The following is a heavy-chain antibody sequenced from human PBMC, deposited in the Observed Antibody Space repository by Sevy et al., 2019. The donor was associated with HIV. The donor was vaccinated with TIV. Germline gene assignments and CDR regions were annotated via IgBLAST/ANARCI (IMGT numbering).Heavy chain of an antibody. Sequence: GGSLRLSCVASGFIFSTDWMHWVRQAPGKGLVWVSRIDTDGSDTSYADSVKGRFTISRDNAKNTLYLQMNSLRVEDTAVYYCVRDRPGPKHYMDVWGKGTPVTVSS. CDR1: GFIFSTDW. V-gene: IGHV3-74*01. CDR2: IDTDGSDT. CDR3: VRDRPGPKHYMDV. J-gene: IGHJ6*03.